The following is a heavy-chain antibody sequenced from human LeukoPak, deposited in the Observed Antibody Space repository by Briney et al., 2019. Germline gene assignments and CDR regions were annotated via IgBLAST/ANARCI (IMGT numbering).Heavy chain of an antibody. Sequence: GASLRLSCAASGFTFSNYVMSWVRQAPGKGLEWVSGISGSGSSTYYADSVKGRFTISRDNSKNTLYLQMNSLRAADTALYYCAKDKSVGSQDYGMDVWGQGTTVTVSS. CDR3: AKDKSVGSQDYGMDV. CDR2: ISGSGSST. CDR1: GFTFSNYV. V-gene: IGHV3-23*01. J-gene: IGHJ6*02. D-gene: IGHD1-26*01.